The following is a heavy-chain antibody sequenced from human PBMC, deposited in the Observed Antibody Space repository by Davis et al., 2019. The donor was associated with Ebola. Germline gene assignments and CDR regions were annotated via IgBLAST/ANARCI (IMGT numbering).Heavy chain of an antibody. D-gene: IGHD6-13*01. CDR3: ASGNSSSWYYYGMDV. CDR2: INHSGST. CDR1: GGSFSGYY. Sequence: SETLSLTCAVYGGSFSGYYWSWIRQPPGKGLEWIAEINHSGSTNYNPSLKSRVTISVDTSKNQFSLKLSSVTAADTAVYYCASGNSSSWYYYGMDVWGQGTTVTVSS. J-gene: IGHJ6*02. V-gene: IGHV4-34*01.